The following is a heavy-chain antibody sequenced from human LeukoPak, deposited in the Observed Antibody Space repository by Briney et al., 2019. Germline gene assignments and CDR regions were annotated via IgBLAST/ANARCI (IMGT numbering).Heavy chain of an antibody. CDR3: AKDNRDMVRGGVFDY. CDR2: ISYDGSNE. V-gene: IGHV3-30-3*01. Sequence: PGGSLRLSCAASGFTFSSYAMHWVRQAPGKGLEWVAVISYDGSNEYYADSVKGRFTISRDNSKNTLYLQMNSLRAEDTAVYYCAKDNRDMVRGGVFDYWGQGTLVTVSS. J-gene: IGHJ4*02. D-gene: IGHD3-10*01. CDR1: GFTFSSYA.